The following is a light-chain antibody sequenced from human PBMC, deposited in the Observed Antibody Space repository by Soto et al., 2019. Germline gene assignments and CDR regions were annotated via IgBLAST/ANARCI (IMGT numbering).Light chain of an antibody. CDR3: CSYARSSKYV. J-gene: IGLJ1*01. CDR2: EGN. V-gene: IGLV2-23*01. Sequence: QSALTQPASVSGSPGQSITISCTGTSTDVGSYNLVSWYQRHPGKAPKLIIFEGNKRPSGVSNRFSGSKSASTASLTISGLQAEDEADYYCCSYARSSKYVFGTGTKLTVV. CDR1: STDVGSYNL.